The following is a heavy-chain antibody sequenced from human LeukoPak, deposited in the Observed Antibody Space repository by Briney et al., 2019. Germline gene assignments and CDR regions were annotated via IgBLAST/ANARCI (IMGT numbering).Heavy chain of an antibody. CDR1: GFTFSSYA. J-gene: IGHJ4*02. CDR3: AKPRTPYCSGATCYLFDF. D-gene: IGHD2-15*01. CDR2: INNNGGGT. Sequence: GGSLRLSCAASGFTFSSYAMSWVRQAPGKGLEWVSHINNNGGGTSYADSVKGRFTISRDNSKNTLYVHLDSLRAEDTAVYYCAKPRTPYCSGATCYLFDFWGQGTLVTVSS. V-gene: IGHV3-23*05.